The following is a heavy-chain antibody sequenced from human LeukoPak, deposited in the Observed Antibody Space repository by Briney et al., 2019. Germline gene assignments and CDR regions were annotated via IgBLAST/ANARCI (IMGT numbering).Heavy chain of an antibody. Sequence: SETLSLTCTVSGGSISSYYWSWIRQPPGKGLEWIGYIYYSGSTNYNPSLKSRVTISVDTSKNQFSLKLSSVTAADTAVYYCAICDYQLLLPLDYWGQGTLVTVSS. J-gene: IGHJ4*02. CDR3: AICDYQLLLPLDY. CDR1: GGSISSYY. CDR2: IYYSGST. V-gene: IGHV4-59*08. D-gene: IGHD2-2*01.